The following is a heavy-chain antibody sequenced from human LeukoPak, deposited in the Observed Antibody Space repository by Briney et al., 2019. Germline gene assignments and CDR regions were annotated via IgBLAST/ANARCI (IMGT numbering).Heavy chain of an antibody. CDR1: GFTFSTYA. J-gene: IGHJ4*02. CDR3: AKDARRSSGWWFFDH. Sequence: GGSLRLSCAASGFTFSTYAMSWVRQAPGKGLEWVSTISGSGGSTYYADSVKGRFTISRDSSKNTLHLQMNSLRAEDTAVYYCAKDARRSSGWWFFDHWGQGTLVTVSS. V-gene: IGHV3-23*01. CDR2: ISGSGGST. D-gene: IGHD6-19*01.